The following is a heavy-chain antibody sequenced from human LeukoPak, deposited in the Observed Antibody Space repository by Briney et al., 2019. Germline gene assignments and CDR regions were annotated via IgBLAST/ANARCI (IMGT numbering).Heavy chain of an antibody. CDR3: AKDIRYCSGGSCYLDY. J-gene: IGHJ4*02. CDR1: GFTFDDYA. CDR2: ISWNSGSI. V-gene: IGHV3-9*01. D-gene: IGHD2-15*01. Sequence: GGSLRLSCAASGFTFDDYAMHWVRQAPGKGLEWVSGISWNSGSIGYADSVKGRFTISRDNAKISLYLQMNSLRAEDTALYYCAKDIRYCSGGSCYLDYWGRGTLVTVSS.